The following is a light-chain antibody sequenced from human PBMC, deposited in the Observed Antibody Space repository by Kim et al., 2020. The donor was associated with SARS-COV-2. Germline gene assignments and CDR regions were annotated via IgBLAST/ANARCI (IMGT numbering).Light chain of an antibody. CDR3: CSYAGNYILV. CDR1: SGDVGAYNY. Sequence: QSALTQPRSVSGSPGQSVTISCTGTSGDVGAYNYVSWYQQHPDKAPKLIIYDVTERPSGVPDRFSGSKSGSTASLTISGLQPEDEAHYYCCSYAGNYILVFGGGTQLTVL. CDR2: DVT. J-gene: IGLJ2*01. V-gene: IGLV2-11*01.